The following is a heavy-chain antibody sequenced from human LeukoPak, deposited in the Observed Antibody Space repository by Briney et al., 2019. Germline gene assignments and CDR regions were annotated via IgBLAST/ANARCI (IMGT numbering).Heavy chain of an antibody. CDR3: ANPFYGSGPRGC. J-gene: IGHJ4*02. D-gene: IGHD3-10*01. V-gene: IGHV3-23*01. CDR1: GFTFSTYD. Sequence: GGSLRLSCAASGFTFSTYDMTWVRQAPGKGLEWVSAIGSGGNTYYAASVKGRFTISRDNSKNTLYLQMNSLRAEDTAIYYCANPFYGSGPRGCWGQGTLVTVSS. CDR2: IGSGGNT.